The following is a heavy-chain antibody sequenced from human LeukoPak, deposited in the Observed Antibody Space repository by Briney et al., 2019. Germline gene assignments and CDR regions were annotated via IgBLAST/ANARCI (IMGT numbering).Heavy chain of an antibody. Sequence: ASVKVSCKASGYTFTSYYMHWVRQAPGQGLEWMGIINPSGGSTSYAQKFQGRVTMTRDTSTSTAYMELSSLRSEDTAVYYCARDGLGGGATDYWGQGTLVTVSS. V-gene: IGHV1-46*01. J-gene: IGHJ4*02. CDR3: ARDGLGGGATDY. CDR1: GYTFTSYY. CDR2: INPSGGST. D-gene: IGHD1-26*01.